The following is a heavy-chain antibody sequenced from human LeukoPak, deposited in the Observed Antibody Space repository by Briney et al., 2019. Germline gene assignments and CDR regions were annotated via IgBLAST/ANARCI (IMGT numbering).Heavy chain of an antibody. CDR3: AKEPNGYSYGYPYYFDY. CDR2: ISGSGGST. V-gene: IGHV3-23*01. J-gene: IGHJ4*02. D-gene: IGHD5-18*01. Sequence: GGSLRLSCAASGFTFSSYAMSWVRQAPGKGLEWVSAISGSGGSTYYADSVKGRFTISRDNSKNTLYLQMNNLRAEDTAVYYCAKEPNGYSYGYPYYFDYWGQGTLVTVSS. CDR1: GFTFSSYA.